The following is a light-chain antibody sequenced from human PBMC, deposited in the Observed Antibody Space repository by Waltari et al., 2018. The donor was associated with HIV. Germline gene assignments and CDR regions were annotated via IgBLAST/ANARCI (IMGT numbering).Light chain of an antibody. Sequence: QSALTQPPSASGSAGQSVPISCTGTSSDVGGYTYVFWYQQHPGKAPKLMIFEVSKRPSGVPDRFSGSKSGNTASLTVSGLQAEDEADYFCSSYAGSNNWVFGGGTKLTVL. CDR3: SSYAGSNNWV. CDR1: SSDVGGYTY. V-gene: IGLV2-8*01. J-gene: IGLJ2*01. CDR2: EVS.